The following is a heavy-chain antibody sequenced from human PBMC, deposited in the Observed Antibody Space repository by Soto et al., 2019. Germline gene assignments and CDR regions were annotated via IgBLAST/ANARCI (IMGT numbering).Heavy chain of an antibody. V-gene: IGHV3-21*01. CDR3: AREIYYGDYLRYFHH. CDR2: ISSSSSYI. CDR1: GFTFSSYS. D-gene: IGHD4-17*01. J-gene: IGHJ1*01. Sequence: GGSLRLSCAASGFTFSSYSMNWVRQAPGKGLEWVSSISSSSSYIYYADSVKGRFTISRDNAKNSLYLQMNSLRAEDTAVYYCAREIYYGDYLRYFHHWGQGTLVTVSS.